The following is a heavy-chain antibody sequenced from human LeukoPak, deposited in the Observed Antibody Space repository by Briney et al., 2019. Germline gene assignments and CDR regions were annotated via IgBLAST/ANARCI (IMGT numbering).Heavy chain of an antibody. Sequence: ASVKVSCKASGYTFTNYYIHWVRQAPGQGLERMGIINPTGGSTTYAQKFQGRVTMTRDTSTSTVYMDLSSLRFEDTAVYYCARANFEAVAGTYRYYGMDVWGQGTTVTVSS. V-gene: IGHV1-46*01. J-gene: IGHJ6*02. CDR1: GYTFTNYY. CDR2: INPTGGST. CDR3: ARANFEAVAGTYRYYGMDV. D-gene: IGHD6-19*01.